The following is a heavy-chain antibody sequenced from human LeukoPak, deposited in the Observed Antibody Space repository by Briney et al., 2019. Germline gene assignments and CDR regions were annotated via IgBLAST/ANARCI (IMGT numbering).Heavy chain of an antibody. J-gene: IGHJ3*02. D-gene: IGHD3-10*01. CDR1: GGSISSYY. Sequence: PSETLSLTCTVSGGSISSYYWSWIRQPAGKGLEWIGRIYTSGSTNYNPSLKSRVTMSVDTSKNQFSLKLSSVTAADTAVYYCARDKEILLWFGESTGDAFDIWGQGTMVTVSS. CDR2: IYTSGST. CDR3: ARDKEILLWFGESTGDAFDI. V-gene: IGHV4-4*07.